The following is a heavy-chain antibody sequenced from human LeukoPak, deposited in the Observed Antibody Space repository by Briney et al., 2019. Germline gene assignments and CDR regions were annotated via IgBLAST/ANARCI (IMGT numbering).Heavy chain of an antibody. CDR1: GLTFSSHG. D-gene: IGHD4-17*01. CDR2: IRYDGRNK. V-gene: IGHV3-30*02. CDR3: ASAPYDEYSFDY. Sequence: GGSLRLSCAASGLTFSSHGIHSVRQAPGKGLEWVAFIRYDGRNKYYADSVKGRFTISRDNSKNTLYLQMNSLRAEETAVYYCASAPYDEYSFDYWGQGTLVTVSS. J-gene: IGHJ4*02.